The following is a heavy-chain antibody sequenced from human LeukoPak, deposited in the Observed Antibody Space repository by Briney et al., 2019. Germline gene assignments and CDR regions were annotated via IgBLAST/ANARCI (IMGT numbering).Heavy chain of an antibody. Sequence: GGSLRLSCAASGFTFSNYAMSWVRQAPGKGLEWVSAISGSGDNTYYADSVKGRFTVSRDNSKNTLYLQMNSLRAEDTAVYYCARGGSYLSAFDIWGQGTMVTVSS. V-gene: IGHV3-23*01. CDR2: ISGSGDNT. D-gene: IGHD1-26*01. J-gene: IGHJ3*02. CDR1: GFTFSNYA. CDR3: ARGGSYLSAFDI.